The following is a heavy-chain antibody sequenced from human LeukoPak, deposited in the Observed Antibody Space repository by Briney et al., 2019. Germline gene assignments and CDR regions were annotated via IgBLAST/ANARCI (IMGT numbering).Heavy chain of an antibody. CDR3: ARRHSITIFGVVIPGYFDY. CDR1: GGSFSGYY. J-gene: IGHJ4*02. Sequence: SKTLSLTCAVYGGSFSGYYWSWIRQPPGKGLEWIGEINHSGSTNYNPSLKSRVTISVDTSKNQFSLKLSSVTAADTAVYYCARRHSITIFGVVIPGYFDYWGQGTLVTVSS. D-gene: IGHD3-3*01. CDR2: INHSGST. V-gene: IGHV4-34*01.